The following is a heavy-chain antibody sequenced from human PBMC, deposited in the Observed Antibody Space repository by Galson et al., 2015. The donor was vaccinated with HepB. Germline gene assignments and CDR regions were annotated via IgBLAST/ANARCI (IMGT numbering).Heavy chain of an antibody. CDR1: GFTFSRYW. D-gene: IGHD1-1*01. CDR2: INQDGSQS. CDR3: VTANDYRLDN. Sequence: SLRLSCAASGFTSGFTFSRYWMGWVRQAPGKGMECVASINQDGSQSNYVDSAKGRFTISRDNTKNLLFLQLNSLRVEDTAVYYCVTANDYRLDNWGQGTLLTVSS. J-gene: IGHJ4*02. V-gene: IGHV3-7*01.